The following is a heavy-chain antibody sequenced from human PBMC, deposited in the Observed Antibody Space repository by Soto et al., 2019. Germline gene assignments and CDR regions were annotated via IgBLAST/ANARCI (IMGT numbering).Heavy chain of an antibody. CDR3: ARVPGSGWYSGGYYGMDV. CDR1: GYTFTSYG. J-gene: IGHJ6*02. V-gene: IGHV1-18*01. D-gene: IGHD6-19*01. Sequence: AAVKVSCKASGYTFTSYGISWVRQAPGQGLEGMGWISAYNGNTNYAQKPQARGTMTTDTSTSTAYMELRSLRSDDTAVYYCARVPGSGWYSGGYYGMDVWGQGTTVTVSS. CDR2: ISAYNGNT.